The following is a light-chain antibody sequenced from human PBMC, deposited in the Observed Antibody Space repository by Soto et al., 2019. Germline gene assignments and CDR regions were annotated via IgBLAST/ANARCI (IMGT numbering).Light chain of an antibody. Sequence: SVLTQPASVSGSPGQSITISCTGTSSDVGGYDYVSWYQLHPGKAPKLMVFEVSNRPSGVSYRFSGSKSGNTASLTISGLQAEDEPDYFCSSYSISTAYLFGTGTKVTVL. V-gene: IGLV2-14*01. CDR2: EVS. CDR3: SSYSISTAYL. J-gene: IGLJ1*01. CDR1: SSDVGGYDY.